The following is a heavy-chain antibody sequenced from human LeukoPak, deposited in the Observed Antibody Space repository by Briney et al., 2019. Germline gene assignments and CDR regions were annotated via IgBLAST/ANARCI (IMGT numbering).Heavy chain of an antibody. CDR2: INHSGST. D-gene: IGHD2-15*01. CDR3: ARRGGYYYYYGMDV. CDR1: GGSFSGYY. V-gene: IGHV4-34*01. Sequence: SETLSLTCAVYGGSFSGYYWSWIRQPPGKGPEWIGEINHSGSTNYNPSLKSRVTISVDTSKNQFSLKLSSVTAADTAVYYCARRGGYYYYYGMDVWGQGTTVTVSS. J-gene: IGHJ6*02.